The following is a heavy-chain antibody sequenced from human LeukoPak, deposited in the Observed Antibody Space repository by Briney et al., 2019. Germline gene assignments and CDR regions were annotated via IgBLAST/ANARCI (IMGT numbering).Heavy chain of an antibody. Sequence: PSETLSLTCTVSGGSISSYYWSWIRQPPGKGLEWIGYIYYSGSTYYNPSLKSRVTISVDTSKNQFSLKLSSVTAADTAVYYCAILGGFDAFDIWGQGTMVTVSS. CDR3: AILGGFDAFDI. CDR2: IYYSGST. V-gene: IGHV4-59*08. J-gene: IGHJ3*02. CDR1: GGSISSYY. D-gene: IGHD2-15*01.